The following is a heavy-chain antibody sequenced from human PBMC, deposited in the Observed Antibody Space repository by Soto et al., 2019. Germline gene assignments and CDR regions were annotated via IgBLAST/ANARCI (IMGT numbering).Heavy chain of an antibody. V-gene: IGHV4-59*08. CDR1: GGSISSYY. J-gene: IGHJ6*03. Sequence: SETLSLTCTVSGGSISSYYWSWIRQPPGKGLEWIGYIYYSGSTNYNPSLKSRVTISVDTSKNQFSLKLSSVTAADTAVYYCARRSEYQSGNYYMDVWGKGTTVTVSS. CDR3: ARRSEYQSGNYYMDV. D-gene: IGHD2-2*01. CDR2: IYYSGST.